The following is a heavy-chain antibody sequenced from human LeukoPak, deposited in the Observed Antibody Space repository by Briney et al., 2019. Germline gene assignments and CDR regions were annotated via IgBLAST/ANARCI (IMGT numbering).Heavy chain of an antibody. V-gene: IGHV1-46*01. D-gene: IGHD3-22*01. Sequence: ASVKVSCKASGGTFTSYYMHWVRQAPGQGLEWMGIINPSGGSTSYAQKFQGRVTMSRDTSTSTVYMELSSLRSEDTAVYYCARDSVIYYYDSSGLGDYWGQGTLVTVSS. CDR2: INPSGGST. CDR3: ARDSVIYYYDSSGLGDY. J-gene: IGHJ4*02. CDR1: GGTFTSYY.